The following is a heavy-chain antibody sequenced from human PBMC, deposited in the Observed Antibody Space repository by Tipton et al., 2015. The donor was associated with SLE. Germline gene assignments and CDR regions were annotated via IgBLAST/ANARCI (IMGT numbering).Heavy chain of an antibody. CDR1: GGSFSGFY. CDR3: ATYVAIAAADIDY. CDR2: INHSGST. V-gene: IGHV4-34*01. J-gene: IGHJ4*02. Sequence: TLSLTCAVYGGSFSGFYWSWIRQSPGKGLEWIGEINHSGSTYYTPSLKSRVTISFDTSKNHFSLKLSSVTAADTAVYFCATYVAIAAADIDYWGQGMLVTVSS. D-gene: IGHD6-13*01.